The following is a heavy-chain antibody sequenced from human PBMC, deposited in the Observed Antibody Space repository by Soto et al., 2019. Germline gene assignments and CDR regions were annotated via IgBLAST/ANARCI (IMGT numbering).Heavy chain of an antibody. CDR2: VNADGSDT. V-gene: IGHV3-74*01. J-gene: IGHJ4*02. Sequence: RGSLTLSCAASGFTFSSYAISWVRQAPGKGLEWVSRVNADGSDTSHADSVKGRFTISRDNARNTVSLQMNNLRAEDTAVYYCGGVSGWKFEYWGPGVQVTVSS. CDR3: GGVSGWKFEY. CDR1: GFTFSSYA. D-gene: IGHD1-1*01.